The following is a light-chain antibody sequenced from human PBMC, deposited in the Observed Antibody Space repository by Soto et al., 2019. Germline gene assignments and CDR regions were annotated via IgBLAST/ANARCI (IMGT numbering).Light chain of an antibody. CDR1: QIFIYRDGKTY. CDR3: MQNIYWPFT. CDR2: QAS. Sequence: VVTHSTIPLPDTLGQPASISCRSSQIFIYRDGKTYLGWYHQRPGQAPRRLIYQASTRDTGVPVRFTGSGSGTDFTLKISRVEAEDVGVYFCMQNIYWPFTFGPGTKVDIK. V-gene: IGKV2-30*01. J-gene: IGKJ3*01.